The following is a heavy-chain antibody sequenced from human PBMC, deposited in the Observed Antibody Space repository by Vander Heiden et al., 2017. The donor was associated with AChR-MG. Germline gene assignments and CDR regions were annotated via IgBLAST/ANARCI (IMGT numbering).Heavy chain of an antibody. Sequence: EVQLLESGGGLVQPGGSLRLSCAASGFTFSSYAMSGVRQAPGKGLEWVSAISGSGGSTYYADSVKGRFTISRDYSKNTLYLQMNSLRAEDTAVYYCAKGLFVYASFRFRDAFDIWGQGTMVTVSS. CDR1: GFTFSSYA. V-gene: IGHV3-23*01. J-gene: IGHJ3*02. CDR3: AKGLFVYASFRFRDAFDI. D-gene: IGHD2-8*01. CDR2: ISGSGGST.